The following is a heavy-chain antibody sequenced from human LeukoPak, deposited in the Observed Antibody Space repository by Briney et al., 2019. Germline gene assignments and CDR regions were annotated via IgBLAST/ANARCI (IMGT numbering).Heavy chain of an antibody. Sequence: SETLSLTCTVSGGSVRSGGYYWSWIRQHPGKGLEWIGYIYYSGSTYYNPSLKSRVTISVDTSKNQFSLKLSSVTAADTAVYYCASQPRINYYDSSGYYPYWYFDLWGRGTLVTVSS. J-gene: IGHJ2*01. CDR2: IYYSGST. CDR1: GGSVRSGGYY. D-gene: IGHD3-22*01. CDR3: ASQPRINYYDSSGYYPYWYFDL. V-gene: IGHV4-31*03.